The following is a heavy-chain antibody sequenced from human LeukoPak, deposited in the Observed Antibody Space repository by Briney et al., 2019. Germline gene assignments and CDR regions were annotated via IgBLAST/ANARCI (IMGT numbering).Heavy chain of an antibody. CDR1: GFTFSSYE. V-gene: IGHV3-48*03. J-gene: IGHJ4*02. Sequence: PGGSLRLSCAASGFTFSSYEMNWVRQAPGEGLEWVSYISSSGSTIYYADSVKGRFTISRDNAKNSLYLQMNSLRAEDTAVYYCARDRPRGYDSSGYYDYWGQGTLVTVSS. D-gene: IGHD3-22*01. CDR3: ARDRPRGYDSSGYYDY. CDR2: ISSSGSTI.